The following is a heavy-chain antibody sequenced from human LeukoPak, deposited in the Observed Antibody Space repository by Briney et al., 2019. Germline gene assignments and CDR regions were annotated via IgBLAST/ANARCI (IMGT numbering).Heavy chain of an antibody. CDR1: GFTFSNYA. D-gene: IGHD3-9*01. V-gene: IGHV3-23*01. Sequence: GSLRLSCAVSGFTFSNYAMSWVRQAPGKGLEWVSAISGSGESTYYADSVKGRFTISRDNPKNTMYLQMNSLRAEDTALYYCATYYDILTGYYNGLDHWGQGTLVTVSS. CDR2: ISGSGEST. CDR3: ATYYDILTGYYNGLDH. J-gene: IGHJ4*02.